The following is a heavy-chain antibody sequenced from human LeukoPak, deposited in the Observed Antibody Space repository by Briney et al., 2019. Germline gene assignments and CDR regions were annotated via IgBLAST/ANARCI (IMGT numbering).Heavy chain of an antibody. CDR2: IRPKSDGGTA. Sequence: GGSLRLSCTTSGFTFRDQFITWFRQAPGKGLEWVAFIRPKSDGGTAEYAASVKGRFTMSRDDSRSIAYLDMNSLKTEDTAVCYCDNRGYWGQGTLVTVSS. V-gene: IGHV3-49*03. D-gene: IGHD2/OR15-2a*01. J-gene: IGHJ4*02. CDR1: GFTFRDQF. CDR3: DNRGY.